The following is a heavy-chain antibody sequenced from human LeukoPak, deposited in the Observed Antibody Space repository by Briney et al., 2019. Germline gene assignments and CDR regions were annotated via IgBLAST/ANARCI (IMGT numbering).Heavy chain of an antibody. V-gene: IGHV3-23*01. CDR2: IIANGGST. CDR1: GFTFSSHA. D-gene: IGHD3-3*01. CDR3: AKDGGGSLEWLPPMDV. J-gene: IGHJ6*02. Sequence: GGSLRLSCAVSGFTFSSHAMGWVRQAPGKGLEWVSSIIANGGSTYYGDSVKGRFTISRDNSKNTLYLQMNSLRAEDTAVYYCAKDGGGSLEWLPPMDVWGQGTMVTVS.